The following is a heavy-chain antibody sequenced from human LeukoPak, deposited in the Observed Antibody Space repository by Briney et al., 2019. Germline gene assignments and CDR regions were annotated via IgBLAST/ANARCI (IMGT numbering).Heavy chain of an antibody. CDR2: ISSSSSYT. D-gene: IGHD5-18*01. CDR3: ARDPKGYSYEYGFYYYYGMGV. V-gene: IGHV3-11*06. J-gene: IGHJ6*02. CDR1: GFTFSDYY. Sequence: PGGSLRLSCAASGFTFSDYYMSWIRQAPGKGLEWVSYISSSSSYTNYADSVEGRFTISRDNAKNSLYLQMNSLRAEDTAVYYCARDPKGYSYEYGFYYYYGMGVWGQGTTVTVSS.